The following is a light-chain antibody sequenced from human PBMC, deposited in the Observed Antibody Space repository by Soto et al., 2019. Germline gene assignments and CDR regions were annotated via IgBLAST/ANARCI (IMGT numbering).Light chain of an antibody. Sequence: DIQMTQSPSSLSASVGDRVTITCRASQSIGNYLHWYQHIPGKAPKLLICDTSILHIGVPSRFSGSGSGTHFTLTISSLRPEDIATYYCQQSFTTANSFGQGTKLEI. CDR2: DTS. J-gene: IGKJ2*01. V-gene: IGKV1-39*01. CDR3: QQSFTTANS. CDR1: QSIGNY.